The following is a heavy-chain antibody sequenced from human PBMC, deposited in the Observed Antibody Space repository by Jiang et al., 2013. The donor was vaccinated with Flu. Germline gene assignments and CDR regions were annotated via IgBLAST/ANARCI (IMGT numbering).Heavy chain of an antibody. Sequence: GAEVKKPGSSVKVSCKASGGIFSNFAISWVRQAPGQGLEWMGGFIPIFGTSNNAQKFQGRVTIIADKSTSTAFMELSSLRSDDTAVYYCARERDGFNSLFGVAFDIWGQGTMVTVSS. CDR1: GGIFSNFA. CDR3: ARERDGFNSLFGVAFDI. V-gene: IGHV1-69*06. J-gene: IGHJ3*02. D-gene: IGHD5-24*01. CDR2: FIPIFGTS.